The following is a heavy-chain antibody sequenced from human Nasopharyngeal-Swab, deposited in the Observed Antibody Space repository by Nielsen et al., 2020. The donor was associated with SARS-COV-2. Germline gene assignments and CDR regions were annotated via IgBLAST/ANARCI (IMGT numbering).Heavy chain of an antibody. Sequence: GESLKISCAASGFNFNQYGMHWVRQGPGKGLEWVSFLSGDGTSALYGDSVKGRFTTSRDNSKDYVYLQMHSLRTEDTAFYYCVKGMAVYMYVWGKGTTVTVSS. D-gene: IGHD2-8*01. CDR3: VKGMAVYMYV. J-gene: IGHJ6*03. V-gene: IGHV3-43*02. CDR1: GFNFNQYG. CDR2: LSGDGTSA.